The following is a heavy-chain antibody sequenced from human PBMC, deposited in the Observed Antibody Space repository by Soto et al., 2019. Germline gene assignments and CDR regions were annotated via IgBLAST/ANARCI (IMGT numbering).Heavy chain of an antibody. J-gene: IGHJ4*02. CDR2: VKQDGSDK. CDR3: VRDRYNRAPPAAGTFDD. Sequence: SLRLSCAASGFTFSNFAIHWVRQAPGKGLEWVANVKQDGSDKYYADSVKGRFTISRDNAKNTLYLEMNSLRAEDTAVYYCVRDRYNRAPPAAGTFDDWGPGTLVTVSS. CDR1: GFTFSNFA. V-gene: IGHV3-33*08. D-gene: IGHD6-13*01.